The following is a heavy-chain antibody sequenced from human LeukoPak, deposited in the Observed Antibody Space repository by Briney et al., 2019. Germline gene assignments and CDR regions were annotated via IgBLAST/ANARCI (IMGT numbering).Heavy chain of an antibody. CDR3: AREGEAAYYDYYYMDV. Sequence: SETLSLTCTVSGGSISSGSYYWSWIRQPAGKGLEWIGRIYTSGSTNYNPSLKSRVTISVDTSKNQFSLKLSSVTAADTAVYYCAREGEAAYYDYYYMDVWGKGTTVTVSS. J-gene: IGHJ6*03. D-gene: IGHD6-25*01. CDR2: IYTSGST. V-gene: IGHV4-61*02. CDR1: GGSISSGSYY.